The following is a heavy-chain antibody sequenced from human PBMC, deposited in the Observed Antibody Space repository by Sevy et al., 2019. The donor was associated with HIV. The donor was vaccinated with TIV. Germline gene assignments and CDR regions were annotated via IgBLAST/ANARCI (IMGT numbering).Heavy chain of an antibody. CDR2: INPDGGDT. D-gene: IGHD5-18*01. CDR3: AAPGGYRYGSLLDY. CDR1: GYTFTGHF. Sequence: ASVKVSCKASGYTFTGHFMHWVRQAHGQGLEWMGWINPDGGDTKYAQKFQGRVTVTRDTSITTVYMELSSLRSDDTAVYYCAAPGGYRYGSLLDYWGQRSLVTVSS. J-gene: IGHJ4*02. V-gene: IGHV1-2*02.